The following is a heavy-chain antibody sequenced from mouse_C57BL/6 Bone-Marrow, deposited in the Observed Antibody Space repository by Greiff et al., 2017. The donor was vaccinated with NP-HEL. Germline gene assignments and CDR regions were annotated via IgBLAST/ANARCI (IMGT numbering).Heavy chain of an antibody. V-gene: IGHV1-4*01. CDR1: GYTFTSYT. D-gene: IGHD1-1*01. J-gene: IGHJ3*01. CDR3: AGSYYYGSSYGAY. Sequence: VQLQQSGAELARPGASVKMSCKASGYTFTSYTMHWVKQRPGQGLEWIGYINPSSGYTKYNQKFKDKATLTADKSSSTAYMQLSSLTSEDSAVYYCAGSYYYGSSYGAYWGQGTLVTVSA. CDR2: INPSSGYT.